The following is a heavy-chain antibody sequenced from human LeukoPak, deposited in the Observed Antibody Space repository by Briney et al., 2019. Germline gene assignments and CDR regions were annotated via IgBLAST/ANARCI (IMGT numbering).Heavy chain of an antibody. D-gene: IGHD2-21*01. CDR1: GGSISSYY. V-gene: IGHV4-59*01. Sequence: SETLSLTCTVSGGSISSYYWSWIRQLPGKGLEWIGYIYYSGSTNYNPSLKSRVTISVDTSKNQFSLKLSSVTAADTAVHYCARGPYPNVVPYYFDYWGQGTLVTVSS. CDR2: IYYSGST. J-gene: IGHJ4*02. CDR3: ARGPYPNVVPYYFDY.